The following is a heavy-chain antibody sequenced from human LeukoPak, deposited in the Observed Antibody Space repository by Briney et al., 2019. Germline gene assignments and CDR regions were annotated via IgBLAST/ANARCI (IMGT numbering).Heavy chain of an antibody. Sequence: GGSLRLSCAASGFTVSSNYMSWVRQAPGKGLEWVSVIYSGGSTYYADSVKGRFTISRDNSNNTLFLQMNSLRAEDTAVYYCARGASVSGGTFDSWGRGTLVTVSS. D-gene: IGHD1-26*01. V-gene: IGHV3-53*01. CDR2: IYSGGST. CDR1: GFTVSSNY. J-gene: IGHJ4*02. CDR3: ARGASVSGGTFDS.